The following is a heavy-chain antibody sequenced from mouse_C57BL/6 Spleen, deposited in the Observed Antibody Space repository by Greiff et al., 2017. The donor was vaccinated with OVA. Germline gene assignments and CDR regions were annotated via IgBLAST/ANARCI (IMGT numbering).Heavy chain of an antibody. Sequence: EVKLQESGPELVKPGASVKISCTASGYTFTDYYMHWVKQSHGKSLEWIGDINPNNGGTIYTQKFKGKATLTVDKSSSTAYMELRSLTSEDTAVYYCATSSYGWYFDVWGTGTTVTVSS. CDR1: GYTFTDYY. J-gene: IGHJ1*03. CDR3: ATSSYGWYFDV. V-gene: IGHV1-18*01. D-gene: IGHD1-1*01. CDR2: INPNNGGT.